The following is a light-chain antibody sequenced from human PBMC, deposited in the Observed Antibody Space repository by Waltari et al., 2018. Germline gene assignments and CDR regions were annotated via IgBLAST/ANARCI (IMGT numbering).Light chain of an antibody. Sequence: QSVLTPPPSVSGAPGQRLTIPCTGSWSNIGAGYDVHWYQQLPGTAPTLLVYGVNTRPPGVPDRFFGSKSGTSASLAIPGLQPEDEADYYCQSYDTKVGVVFGGGSKLTVL. CDR3: QSYDTKVGVV. CDR1: WSNIGAGYD. J-gene: IGLJ2*01. V-gene: IGLV1-40*01. CDR2: GVN.